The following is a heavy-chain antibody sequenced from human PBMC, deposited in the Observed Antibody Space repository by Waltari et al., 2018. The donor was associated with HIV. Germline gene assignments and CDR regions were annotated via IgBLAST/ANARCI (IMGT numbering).Heavy chain of an antibody. Sequence: VQSGTVMKKPGASVRVSYRPFEYTFVNYGLNWVRQAPGQGLQWVGWINPMNGDTKYAQKFQGRVSLTTDTSTITAYMELRSLRPDDTAIYYCARAGFYNTLTGYRAGASHIWGQGTMVIVSS. CDR3: ARAGFYNTLTGYRAGASHI. CDR2: INPMNGDT. J-gene: IGHJ3*02. D-gene: IGHD3-9*01. V-gene: IGHV1-18*01. CDR1: EYTFVNYG.